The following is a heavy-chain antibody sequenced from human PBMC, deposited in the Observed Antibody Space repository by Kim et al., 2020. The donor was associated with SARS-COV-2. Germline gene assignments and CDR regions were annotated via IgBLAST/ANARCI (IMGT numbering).Heavy chain of an antibody. CDR1: EFTFSNYA. J-gene: IGHJ5*02. CDR2: ISSHSGTTT. Sequence: GGSLRLSCEASEFTFSNYAMSWVRQAPGKGLEWVSVISSHSGTTTFYADSVKGRFTISRDNSRNTLHLQMDSLRAEDTAGYYCARGAQSTGWFDPWGPGT. D-gene: IGHD2-8*02. CDR3: ARGAQSTGWFDP. V-gene: IGHV3-23*01.